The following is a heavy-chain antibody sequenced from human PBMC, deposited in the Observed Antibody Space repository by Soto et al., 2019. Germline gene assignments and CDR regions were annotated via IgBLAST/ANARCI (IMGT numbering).Heavy chain of an antibody. V-gene: IGHV3-64*04. CDR2: ISSNGGNT. Sequence: GGSLRLSCSASGFTFNTFAMHWVRQTPGKGLEFVSAISSNGGNTYYADSVKGRFAISRDNSKNTLYLQMNSLRAEDTAVYYCAKSPCGYYDYVWGICYFDYWGQGTLVTVSS. CDR1: GFTFNTFA. J-gene: IGHJ4*02. CDR3: AKSPCGYYDYVWGICYFDY. D-gene: IGHD3-16*01.